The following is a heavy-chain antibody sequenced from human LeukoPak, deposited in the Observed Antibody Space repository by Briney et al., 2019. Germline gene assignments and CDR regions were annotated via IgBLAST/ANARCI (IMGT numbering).Heavy chain of an antibody. Sequence: GGSLRLSCAASGFTFSSHGMHWVRQARGKGLEWVSYISASSSAIFYGDSVKGRFTISRDNAKNSLFLQMDNLRAEDTAVYYCARGVGRVGSNFDFWGQGTLVTVSS. D-gene: IGHD1-26*01. V-gene: IGHV3-48*01. J-gene: IGHJ4*02. CDR1: GFTFSSHG. CDR2: ISASSSAI. CDR3: ARGVGRVGSNFDF.